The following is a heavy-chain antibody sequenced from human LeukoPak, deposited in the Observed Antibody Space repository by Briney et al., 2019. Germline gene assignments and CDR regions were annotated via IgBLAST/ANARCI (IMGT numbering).Heavy chain of an antibody. Sequence: ASVKVSCKTSGYTFTDYYIHWVRQAPGQGLEWMGWIDPNSGGTNYAQKFQGRVTMTRDTSIGTAYMEVRRMRSDDTALYYCARDGVVRGVIIYWGQGTPVTVSS. CDR1: GYTFTDYY. J-gene: IGHJ4*02. V-gene: IGHV1-2*02. D-gene: IGHD3-10*01. CDR3: ARDGVVRGVIIY. CDR2: IDPNSGGT.